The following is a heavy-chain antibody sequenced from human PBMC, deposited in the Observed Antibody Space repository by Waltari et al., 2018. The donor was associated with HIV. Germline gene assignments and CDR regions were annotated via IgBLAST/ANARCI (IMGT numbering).Heavy chain of an antibody. D-gene: IGHD1-20*01. J-gene: IGHJ1*01. V-gene: IGHV1-18*01. CDR1: GSTSTSYG. CDR2: IITYNGNT. Sequence: VQSHREMQPPGASVKSSCKPHGSTSTSYGISGLRLAPGQGFEWVGWIITYNGNTNYAQKFRGRVTLTTDTSTSTAYMELRGLRHEDTAIYYCARDKGASDTYKAEYFQHWGGGTLVSVSA. CDR3: ARDKGASDTYKAEYFQH.